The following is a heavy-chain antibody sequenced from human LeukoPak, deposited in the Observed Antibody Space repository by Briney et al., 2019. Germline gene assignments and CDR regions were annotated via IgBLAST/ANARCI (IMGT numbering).Heavy chain of an antibody. D-gene: IGHD1-26*01. CDR3: VRDGNPFDY. J-gene: IGHJ4*02. V-gene: IGHV1-69*04. Sequence: ASVKVSCKASGGTFSSYAISWVRQAPGQGLEWMGRIIPIFGIANYAQKFQGRVTITADKSTSTAYMELSSLRSEDTAVYYCVRDGNPFDYWGQGTLVTVSS. CDR1: GGTFSSYA. CDR2: IIPIFGIA.